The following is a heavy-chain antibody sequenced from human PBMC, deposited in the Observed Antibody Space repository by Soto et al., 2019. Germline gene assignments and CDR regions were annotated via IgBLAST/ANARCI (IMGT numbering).Heavy chain of an antibody. J-gene: IGHJ4*02. CDR3: AREGFGAAEDY. D-gene: IGHD3-10*01. CDR2: IYYSGST. V-gene: IGHV4-59*01. CDR1: GGSISSYY. Sequence: PSETLSLTCTVSGGSISSYYWSWIRQPPGKGPEWIGYIYYSGSTNYNPSLKSRVTISVDTSKNEFSLKLSSVTAADTAVYYCAREGFGAAEDYWGQGTQVTVSS.